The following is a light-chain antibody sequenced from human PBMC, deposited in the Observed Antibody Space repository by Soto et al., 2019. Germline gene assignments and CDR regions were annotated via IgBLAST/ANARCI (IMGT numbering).Light chain of an antibody. CDR3: QQYGSSRT. CDR2: DAS. Sequence: EIVLTQSPATLSLSPGERATLSCRASQSVNSYLAWYQHKPGQSPRLLIYDASIRATGIPARFSGSGSGTDFTLTISRLEPEDFAVYYCQQYGSSRTVGKGTKVDIK. V-gene: IGKV3-20*01. CDR1: QSVNSY. J-gene: IGKJ1*01.